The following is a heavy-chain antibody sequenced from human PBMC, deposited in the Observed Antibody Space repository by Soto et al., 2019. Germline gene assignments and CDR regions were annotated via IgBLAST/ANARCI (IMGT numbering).Heavy chain of an antibody. Sequence: QVQLVQSGAEVKKPGASVKVSCKASGYTFTSYGISWVRQAPGQGLEWMGWISAYNGNTNYAQKLQGRVTMTTDTSTSTAYMELRSLRSDDTAVYYCARDEYSSSWYDPEDWFDPWGQGTLVTVSS. J-gene: IGHJ5*02. CDR2: ISAYNGNT. D-gene: IGHD6-13*01. CDR3: ARDEYSSSWYDPEDWFDP. V-gene: IGHV1-18*04. CDR1: GYTFTSYG.